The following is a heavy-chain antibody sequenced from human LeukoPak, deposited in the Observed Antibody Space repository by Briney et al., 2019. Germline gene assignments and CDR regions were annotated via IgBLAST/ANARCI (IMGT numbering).Heavy chain of an antibody. CDR2: INSDNSV. D-gene: IGHD2-15*01. J-gene: IGHJ4*02. CDR1: GFTLSSSE. V-gene: IGHV3-48*03. Sequence: GGSLRLSCAASGFTLSSSEMDWVRQAPGKGLEWVSYINSDNSVLYADSVKGRFTISRDNSKNTLYLQMNRLRAEATAVYYCAPKVVGSTPFDYWGQGTLVTVSS. CDR3: APKVVGSTPFDY.